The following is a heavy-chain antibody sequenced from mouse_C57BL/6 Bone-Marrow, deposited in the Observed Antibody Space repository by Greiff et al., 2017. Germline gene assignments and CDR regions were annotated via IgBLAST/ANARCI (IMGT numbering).Heavy chain of an antibody. CDR2: IYPGSGNT. Sequence: VQLQESGAELVRPGASVKLSCKASGYTFTDYYINWVKQRPGQGLEWIARIYPGSGNTYYNEKFKGKATLTAEKSSGTAYMQLSSLTSEDSAVYFCARESRWLLRLYYAMDYWGQGTSVTVSS. D-gene: IGHD2-3*01. CDR1: GYTFTDYY. CDR3: ARESRWLLRLYYAMDY. J-gene: IGHJ4*01. V-gene: IGHV1-76*01.